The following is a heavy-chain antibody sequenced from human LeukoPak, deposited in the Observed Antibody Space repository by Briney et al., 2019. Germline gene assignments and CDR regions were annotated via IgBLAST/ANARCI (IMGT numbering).Heavy chain of an antibody. D-gene: IGHD3-10*01. V-gene: IGHV4-61*01. J-gene: IGHJ6*03. CDR1: GGSISSGSYY. Sequence: PSETLSLTCTVSGGSISSGSYYWSWIRQPPGKGLEWIGYIYYSGSTNYNPSLKSRVTISVDTSKNQFSLKLSSVTAADTAVYYCARLRRYYGSGSYQIIAYRYYYMDVWGKGTTVTISS. CDR2: IYYSGST. CDR3: ARLRRYYGSGSYQIIAYRYYYMDV.